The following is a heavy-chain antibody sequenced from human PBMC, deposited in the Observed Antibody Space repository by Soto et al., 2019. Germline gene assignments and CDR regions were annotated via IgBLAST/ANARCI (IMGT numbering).Heavy chain of an antibody. CDR3: ATAPANDVVTGVP. D-gene: IGHD1-1*01. V-gene: IGHV5-51*01. CDR2: IYPGDSDT. J-gene: IGHJ5*02. CDR1: GYSFTSYW. Sequence: RGESLKISCKGSGYSFTSYWIGWVRQMPGKGLEWMGIIYPGDSDTRYSPSFQGQVTISADKSISTAYLQWSSLKASDTAMYYCATAPANDVVTGVPWGQGTLVTVSS.